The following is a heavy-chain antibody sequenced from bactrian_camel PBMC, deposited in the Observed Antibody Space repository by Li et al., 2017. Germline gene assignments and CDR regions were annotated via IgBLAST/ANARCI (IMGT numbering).Heavy chain of an antibody. CDR2: IYTHTDGRTW. V-gene: IGHV3S54*01. CDR3: AATPVAYGATFSRPSLSDSRYRN. CDR1: GSIVGANS. D-gene: IGHD6*01. J-gene: IGHJ4*01. Sequence: VQLVESGGGSAQAGGSLRLSCTASGSIVGANSVAWFRQAPGKEREGVAAIYTHTDGRTWYYADSVKDRFSISQEHTKNTLYLQMNSLKPEDTAMYYCAATPVAYGATFSRPSLSDSRYRNWGQGTQVTVS.